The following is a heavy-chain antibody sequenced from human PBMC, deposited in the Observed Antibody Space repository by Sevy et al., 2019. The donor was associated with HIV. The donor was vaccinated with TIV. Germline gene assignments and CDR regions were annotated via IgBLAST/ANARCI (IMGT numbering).Heavy chain of an antibody. CDR3: AREPGLHSSGYSGGFVY. J-gene: IGHJ4*02. Sequence: GGSLRLSCEASGFTFSSYEMNWVRQAPGKGLEWISYISSSGSAIYYPDSVKGRFTVSRDNAKNLVYLQMNSLRAEDTAIYYCAREPGLHSSGYSGGFVYWGQGTLVTVSS. CDR2: ISSSGSAI. V-gene: IGHV3-48*03. CDR1: GFTFSSYE. D-gene: IGHD3-22*01.